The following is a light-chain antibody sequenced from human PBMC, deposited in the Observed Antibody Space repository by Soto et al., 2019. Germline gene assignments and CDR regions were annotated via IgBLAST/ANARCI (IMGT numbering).Light chain of an antibody. V-gene: IGKV3-20*01. Sequence: EIVLTQSPGTLSLSPGERATLSCRASQSVSNRRLAWYQQKPGQAPRFLIFGASTRPIGIPDRFSGSGSGTDFTLTITRLEPEDFAMYYCQQYGSSLIFGQGTRLEIK. CDR3: QQYGSSLI. CDR2: GAS. J-gene: IGKJ5*01. CDR1: QSVSNRR.